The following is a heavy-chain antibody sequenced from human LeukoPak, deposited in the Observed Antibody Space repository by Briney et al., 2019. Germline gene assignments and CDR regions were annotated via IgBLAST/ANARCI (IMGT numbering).Heavy chain of an antibody. CDR1: GYTFTNYH. Sequence: ASVKVSCKASGYTFTNYHMNWVRQAPGQGLEWMGIINPSGGSTSYAQKFQGRVTMTRDMSTSTVYMELSSLRSEDTAVYYCARAPRLYCTNGVCYYFDYWGQGTLVTVSS. V-gene: IGHV1-46*01. CDR2: INPSGGST. J-gene: IGHJ4*02. CDR3: ARAPRLYCTNGVCYYFDY. D-gene: IGHD2-8*01.